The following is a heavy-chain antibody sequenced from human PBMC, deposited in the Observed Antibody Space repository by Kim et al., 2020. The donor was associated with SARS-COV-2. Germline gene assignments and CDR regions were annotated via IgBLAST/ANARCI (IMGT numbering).Heavy chain of an antibody. J-gene: IGHJ4*02. Sequence: AQRFQGRVTISADKSTSTAYMELSSLRSEDTAVYYCVRDPEYSGSWEGDYWGQGTLVTVSS. V-gene: IGHV1-69*04. CDR3: VRDPEYSGSWEGDY. D-gene: IGHD1-26*01.